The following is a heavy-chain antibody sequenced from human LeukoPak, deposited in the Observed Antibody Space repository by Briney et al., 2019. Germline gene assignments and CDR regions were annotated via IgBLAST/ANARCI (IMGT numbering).Heavy chain of an antibody. CDR3: AREGGGYYSYFDY. V-gene: IGHV3-30*19. CDR1: GFRFSDHG. Sequence: PGGSLRLSCAASGFRFSDHGIPWVRQAPGKGLEWVAVISYDGSNKYYADSVKGRFTISRDNSKNTLYLQMNSLRAEDTAVYYCAREGGGYYSYFDYWGQGTLVTVSS. J-gene: IGHJ4*02. CDR2: ISYDGSNK. D-gene: IGHD2-21*01.